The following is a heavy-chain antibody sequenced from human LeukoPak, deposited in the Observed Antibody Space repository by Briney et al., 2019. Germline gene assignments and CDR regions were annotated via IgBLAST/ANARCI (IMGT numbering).Heavy chain of an antibody. CDR1: GFTFSDYW. Sequence: GGSLRLSCAASGFTFSDYWMSWVRQAPGKGPEWVATIKQDGSEEHYVDSVKGRFTVSRDNARNSLFLQMNSLRVEDTAVYYCTAYKNWVAGDVWGQGTTVSVSS. CDR2: IKQDGSEE. J-gene: IGHJ6*02. CDR3: TAYKNWVAGDV. D-gene: IGHD3-16*01. V-gene: IGHV3-7*01.